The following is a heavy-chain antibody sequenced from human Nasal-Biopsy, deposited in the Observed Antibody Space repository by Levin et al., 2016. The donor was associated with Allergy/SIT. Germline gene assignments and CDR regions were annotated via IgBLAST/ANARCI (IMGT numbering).Heavy chain of an antibody. V-gene: IGHV3-30*18. Sequence: GESLKISCAASGFTFSSYGMHWVRQAPGKGLEWVALISNDGLNTYSPDSVKGRFTISRDNSKSILYLQMNSLTVEDTAIYYCAKDRAIAVASILTPAWFDPRGQGTLVTVSS. J-gene: IGHJ5*02. CDR2: ISNDGLNT. CDR1: GFTFSSYG. D-gene: IGHD2-15*01. CDR3: AKDRAIAVASILTPAWFDP.